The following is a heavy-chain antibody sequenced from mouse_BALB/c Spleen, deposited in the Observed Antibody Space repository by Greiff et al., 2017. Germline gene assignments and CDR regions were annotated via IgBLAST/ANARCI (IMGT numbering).Heavy chain of an antibody. V-gene: IGHV2-9*02. Sequence: VKLKESGPGLVAPSQSLSITCTVSGFSLTSYGVHWVRQPPGKGLEWLGVIWAGGSTNYNSALMSRLSISKDNSKSQVFLKMNSLQTDDTAMYYCARGHYYGSSWYFDVWGAGTTVTVSS. CDR1: GFSLTSYG. CDR2: IWAGGST. D-gene: IGHD1-1*01. CDR3: ARGHYYGSSWYFDV. J-gene: IGHJ1*01.